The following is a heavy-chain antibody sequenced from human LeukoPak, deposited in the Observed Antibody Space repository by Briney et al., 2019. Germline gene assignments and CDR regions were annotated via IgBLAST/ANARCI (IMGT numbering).Heavy chain of an antibody. CDR1: GGTFSIYA. J-gene: IGHJ4*02. CDR3: ARDQGGYAAAGDFDY. CDR2: IIPIFGTA. Sequence: SVKVSCKASGGTFSIYAISWVRQAPGQGLEWMGGIIPIFGTANCAQKFQGRVTITADESTSTAYMELSSLRSEDTAVYYCARDQGGYAAAGDFDYWGQGTLVTVSS. D-gene: IGHD6-13*01. V-gene: IGHV1-69*13.